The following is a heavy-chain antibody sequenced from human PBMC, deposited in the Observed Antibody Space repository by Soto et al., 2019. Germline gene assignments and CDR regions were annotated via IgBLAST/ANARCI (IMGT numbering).Heavy chain of an antibody. CDR1: GDSVTRSNW. CDR3: ATSGWSEDFYYYYGMDV. D-gene: IGHD6-19*01. Sequence: SETLSLTCAVSGDSVTRSNWWSWVRQSPGKGLEWIGEIYHSGNTKYNPSLKSRVTMSVDKSKNQFSLNLAPVTAADTAVYYCATSGWSEDFYYYYGMDVWGPGTTVTVSS. V-gene: IGHV4-4*02. CDR2: IYHSGNT. J-gene: IGHJ6*02.